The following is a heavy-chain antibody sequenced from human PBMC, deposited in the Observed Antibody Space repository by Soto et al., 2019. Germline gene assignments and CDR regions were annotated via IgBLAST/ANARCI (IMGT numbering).Heavy chain of an antibody. CDR3: ARDTDGPYYYGSGSYGMDV. J-gene: IGHJ6*02. V-gene: IGHV4-59*01. CDR2: IYYSGST. CDR1: GGSISSYY. D-gene: IGHD3-10*01. Sequence: TSGTLSLTCTVSGGSISSYYWSWIPQPPGKGLEWIGYIYYSGSTNYNPSLKSRVTISVDTSKNQFSLKLSSVTAADTAVYYCARDTDGPYYYGSGSYGMDVWGQGTTVTVSS.